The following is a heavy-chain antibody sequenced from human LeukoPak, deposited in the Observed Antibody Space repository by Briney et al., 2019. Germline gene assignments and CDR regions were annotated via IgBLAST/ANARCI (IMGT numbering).Heavy chain of an antibody. CDR1: GGSISSGDYY. V-gene: IGHV4-30-4*08. D-gene: IGHD1-26*01. J-gene: IGHJ4*02. CDR3: ARGEELGDFDY. Sequence: PSQTLSLTCTVSGGSISSGDYYWSWIRQPPGKGREWIGYIYYSGSTYYNPSLKSRVTISVDTSKNQFSLKLSSVTAADTAVYYCARGEELGDFDYWGQGTLVTVSS. CDR2: IYYSGST.